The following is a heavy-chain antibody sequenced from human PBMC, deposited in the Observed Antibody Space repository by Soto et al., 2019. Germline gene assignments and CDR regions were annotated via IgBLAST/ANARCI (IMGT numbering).Heavy chain of an antibody. CDR2: TYYRSKWYN. V-gene: IGHV6-1*01. CDR1: GDSVSSNSAA. D-gene: IGHD5-12*01. Sequence: KQSQTLSLTCAISGDSVSSNSAAWNWIRQSPSRGLEWLGRTYYRSKWYNDYAVSVKSRITINPDTSKNQFSLQLNSVTPEDTAVYYCARGNSMATPLRWDYYYGMDVWGQGTTVTVSS. CDR3: ARGNSMATPLRWDYYYGMDV. J-gene: IGHJ6*02.